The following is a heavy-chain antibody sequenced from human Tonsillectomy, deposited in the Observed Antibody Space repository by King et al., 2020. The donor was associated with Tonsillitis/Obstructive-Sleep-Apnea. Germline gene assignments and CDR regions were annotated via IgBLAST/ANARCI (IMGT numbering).Heavy chain of an antibody. CDR3: ARSIQGWHYFDY. CDR1: GFKFSSYA. CDR2: ISYDGSNK. V-gene: IGHV3-30*04. J-gene: IGHJ4*02. D-gene: IGHD6-19*01. Sequence: QVQLVESGGGAVQPGRSLRLSCAASGFKFSSYALHWVRQAPGKGLEWVSFISYDGSNKYYADSVKGRFTISRDNSKNTLYLQMNSLRAEDTAVYYCARSIQGWHYFDYWGQGTLVTVSS.